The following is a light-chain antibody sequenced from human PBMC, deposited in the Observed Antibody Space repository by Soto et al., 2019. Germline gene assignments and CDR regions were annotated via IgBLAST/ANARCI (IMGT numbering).Light chain of an antibody. CDR2: DAS. CDR1: QTISGW. J-gene: IGKJ1*01. Sequence: DIQMTQSPSTLSASVGDRVTITCRASQTISGWLAWYQQKPDKAPNLLIYDASSLESGVPSRFSGRGSGTEFTLTISSLQPDDFATYYCQQYNNYPWTFGQGTKVDIK. V-gene: IGKV1-5*01. CDR3: QQYNNYPWT.